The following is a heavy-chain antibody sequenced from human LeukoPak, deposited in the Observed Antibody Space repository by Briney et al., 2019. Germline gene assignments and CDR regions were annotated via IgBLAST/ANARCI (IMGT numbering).Heavy chain of an antibody. CDR3: AKGGGNPRGDYYYYYMDV. J-gene: IGHJ6*03. CDR2: MNTDGSTT. D-gene: IGHD4-23*01. V-gene: IGHV3-74*01. CDR1: GFTFSSYW. Sequence: GGSLRLSCAASGFTFSSYWMIWVRQAPGKGLVYVSHMNTDGSTTNYVDSVKGRFTISRDDAKSTLYLQMDSLRAEDTAVYYCAKGGGNPRGDYYYYYMDVWGKGTTVTVSS.